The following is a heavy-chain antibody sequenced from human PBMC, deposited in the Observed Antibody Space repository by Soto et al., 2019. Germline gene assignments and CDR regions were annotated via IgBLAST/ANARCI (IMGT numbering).Heavy chain of an antibody. CDR2: INHSGST. CDR1: GGSFSGYY. J-gene: IGHJ6*02. Sequence: SETLSLTYAVYGGSFSGYYWRWIRQPPGKGLEWIGEINHSGSTNYNPSLKRRVTISVDTSKNQFSLKLSSVTAADTAVYYCARGDSYYYYGMDVWGQGTTVTVSS. V-gene: IGHV4-34*01. CDR3: ARGDSYYYYGMDV.